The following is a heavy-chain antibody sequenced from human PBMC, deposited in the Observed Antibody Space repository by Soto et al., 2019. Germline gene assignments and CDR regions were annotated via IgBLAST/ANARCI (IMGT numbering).Heavy chain of an antibody. D-gene: IGHD6-13*01. CDR2: INHSGST. CDR3: VRGRNKWAAAGPFDY. J-gene: IGHJ4*02. V-gene: IGHV4-34*01. Sequence: CNWISQPPGKGLEWIGDINHSGSTNYNPSLKSRVTISVDTSKNQFSLKLSSVTAADTAVYYCVRGRNKWAAAGPFDYWGQGTLVTVSS.